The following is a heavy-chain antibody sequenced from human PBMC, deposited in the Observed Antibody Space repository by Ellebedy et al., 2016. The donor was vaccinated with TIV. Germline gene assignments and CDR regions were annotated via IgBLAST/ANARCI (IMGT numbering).Heavy chain of an antibody. V-gene: IGHV4-61*01. D-gene: IGHD3-16*01. J-gene: IGHJ6*02. CDR1: GGSVSSGSYY. CDR3: ATWGRKYGMDV. CDR2: IYYSGST. Sequence: SETLSLXXTVSGGSVSSGSYYWSWIRQPPGKGLEWIGYIYYSGSTNYNPSLKSRVTISVDTSKNQFSLKLSSVTAADTAVYYCATWGRKYGMDVWGQGTTVTVSS.